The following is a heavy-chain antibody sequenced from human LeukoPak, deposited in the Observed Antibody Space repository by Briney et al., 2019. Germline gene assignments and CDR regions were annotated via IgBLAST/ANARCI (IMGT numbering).Heavy chain of an antibody. J-gene: IGHJ4*02. CDR3: TTGMITFGGVIVSI. D-gene: IGHD3-16*02. CDR2: IKSKTDGGTT. V-gene: IGHV3-15*01. Sequence: GGSLRLSCAASGFTFRNAWMSWVRQAPGKGLEWVGRIKSKTDGGTTDYAAPVKGRFTISRDDSKNTLYLQMNSLKTEDTAVYYCTTGMITFGGVIVSIWGQGTLVTVSS. CDR1: GFTFRNAW.